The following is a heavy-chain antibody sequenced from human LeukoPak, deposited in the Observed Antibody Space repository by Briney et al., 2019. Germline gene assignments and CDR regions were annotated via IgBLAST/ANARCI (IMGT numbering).Heavy chain of an antibody. V-gene: IGHV1-8*01. CDR2: MNPNSGNT. Sequence: ASVKVSCKASGYTFTSYDINWVRRATGQGLEWMGWMNPNSGNTGYAQKFQGRVTMTRNTSISTAYMELSSLRSEDTAVYYCARGIRLGGSGSPPIYYFDYWGQGTLVTVSS. J-gene: IGHJ4*02. CDR3: ARGIRLGGSGSPPIYYFDY. CDR1: GYTFTSYD. D-gene: IGHD1-26*01.